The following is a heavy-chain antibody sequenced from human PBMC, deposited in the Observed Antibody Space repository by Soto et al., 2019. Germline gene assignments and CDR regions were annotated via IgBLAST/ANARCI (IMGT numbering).Heavy chain of an antibody. Sequence: QVHLVESGGGVVQPGRSLRLSCAASGFTFSSYGMHWVRQAPGKGLEWVAVISYDGSNKYYADSVKGGFTISRDNSKNTLDVQMNSLRAEDTAVYYCAKQLGSGGRRGNDYYGMDVWGQGTTVTVSS. V-gene: IGHV3-30*18. CDR1: GFTFSSYG. J-gene: IGHJ6*02. D-gene: IGHD2-15*01. CDR3: AKQLGSGGRRGNDYYGMDV. CDR2: ISYDGSNK.